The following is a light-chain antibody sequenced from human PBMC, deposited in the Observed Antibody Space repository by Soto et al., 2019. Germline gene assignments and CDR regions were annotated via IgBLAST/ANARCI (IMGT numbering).Light chain of an antibody. CDR3: QQYDIYPYT. J-gene: IGKJ2*01. V-gene: IGKV1-5*03. Sequence: DIQMTQSPSTLSASVGDRVTITCRASQHIGSWLAWYQQKPGKAPKLLIYKASTLESGVPSRFSGSGSGTEFTLTTSSLQPDDFATFYCQQYDIYPYTFGQGTKLEIK. CDR2: KAS. CDR1: QHIGSW.